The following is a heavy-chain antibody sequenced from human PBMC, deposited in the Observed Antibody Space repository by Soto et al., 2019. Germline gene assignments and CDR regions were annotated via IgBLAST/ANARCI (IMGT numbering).Heavy chain of an antibody. CDR3: ARDNPRASGWDV. D-gene: IGHD1-26*01. CDR1: GFTLSSYS. V-gene: IGHV3-48*02. J-gene: IGHJ6*02. Sequence: EVQLVESGGGLVQPGGSLRLSCEASGFTLSSYSMNWARQAPGQGLEWVSYISSSSSTIYYADSVKGRFTISRDNAKNSQYLEMNSLRDEDTAVYYCARDNPRASGWDVWGQGTTVTVSS. CDR2: ISSSSSTI.